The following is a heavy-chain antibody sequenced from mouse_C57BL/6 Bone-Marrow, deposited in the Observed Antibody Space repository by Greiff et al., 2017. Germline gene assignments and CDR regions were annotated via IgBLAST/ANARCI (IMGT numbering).Heavy chain of an antibody. CDR1: GYTFTSYW. CDR3: ARGGDLYYFDY. Sequence: VQLQQPGAELVKPGASVKLSCKASGYTFTSYWMHWVKPRTGQGLEWIGMIHPNSGSTNYNEKFKSKATLTVDKSSSTAYMQLSSLTSEDSAVYYCARGGDLYYFDYWGQGTTLTVSS. J-gene: IGHJ2*01. V-gene: IGHV1-64*01. CDR2: IHPNSGST.